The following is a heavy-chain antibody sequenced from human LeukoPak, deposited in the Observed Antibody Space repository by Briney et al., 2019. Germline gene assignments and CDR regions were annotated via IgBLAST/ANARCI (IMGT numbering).Heavy chain of an antibody. V-gene: IGHV3-30*04. D-gene: IGHD2-21*01. CDR1: GFTFSSYA. CDR3: CHSLSGRTGAFEI. CDR2: VSHDGTNE. Sequence: GGSLRLSCAASGFTFSSYALHWIRQAPGKGLEWVAAVSHDGTNEYSADSVKGRFTISRDISENTVYLQMNSLRVEDTAVYYCCHSLSGRTGAFEIWGRGTVVTVSS. J-gene: IGHJ3*02.